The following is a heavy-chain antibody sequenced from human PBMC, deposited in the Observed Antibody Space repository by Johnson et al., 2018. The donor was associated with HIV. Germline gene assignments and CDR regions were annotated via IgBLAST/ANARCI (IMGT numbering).Heavy chain of an antibody. CDR2: ISYDGSNK. CDR1: GFTFSNYD. J-gene: IGHJ3*02. V-gene: IGHV3-30*03. Sequence: QMLLVESGGGLVQPGGSLRLSCAASGFTFSNYDIQWVRQGTGKGLEWVAVISYDGSNKYYADSVKGRFTISRDNSKNTLYLQINSLRAEDTAVYYCAREGVVGVKDGLIWGQGTMVTVSS. D-gene: IGHD1-26*01. CDR3: AREGVVGVKDGLI.